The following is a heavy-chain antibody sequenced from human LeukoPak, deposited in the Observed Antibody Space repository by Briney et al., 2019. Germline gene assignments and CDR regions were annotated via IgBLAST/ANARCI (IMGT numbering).Heavy chain of an antibody. CDR1: GYTFTGYY. CDR2: INPNSGDA. Sequence: GASVKVSCKTSGYTFTGYYMHWVRQAPGQGLEWLGWINPNSGDAGYSQRSQGRVTMTRDTSISTAYMELSRLTSGDTALYYCARGSLQPVTTKLAHDYWGQGTLVSVSS. J-gene: IGHJ4*02. V-gene: IGHV1-2*02. CDR3: ARGSLQPVTTKLAHDY. D-gene: IGHD4-11*01.